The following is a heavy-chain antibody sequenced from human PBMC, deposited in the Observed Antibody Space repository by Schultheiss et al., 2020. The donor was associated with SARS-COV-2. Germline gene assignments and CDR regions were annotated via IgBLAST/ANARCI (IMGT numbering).Heavy chain of an antibody. D-gene: IGHD4-23*01. CDR3: ANGGNSGWAWFDP. V-gene: IGHV3-69-1*01. Sequence: GESLKISCAASGFTFDDYAMHWVRQAPGKGLEWVSGISDTTYYADSVKGRCTISRDNAKNSLYLQMNSLRAEDTAVYYCANGGNSGWAWFDPWGQGTLVTVSS. J-gene: IGHJ5*02. CDR1: GFTFDDYA. CDR2: ISDTT.